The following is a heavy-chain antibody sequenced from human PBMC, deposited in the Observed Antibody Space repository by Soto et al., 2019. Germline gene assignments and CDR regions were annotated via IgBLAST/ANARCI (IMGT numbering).Heavy chain of an antibody. Sequence: SETLSLTCTVSGDSISSNYWWSWVRQPPGKGLEWIGEIYHSGTTNYNPSLKSRVTISVDKSQNQFSLKLTTVTAADTAVYYCARFSGIAAAGRTFLFDNWGPGTLVTVS. V-gene: IGHV4-4*02. D-gene: IGHD6-13*01. CDR1: GDSISSNYW. CDR2: IYHSGTT. CDR3: ARFSGIAAAGRTFLFDN. J-gene: IGHJ4*02.